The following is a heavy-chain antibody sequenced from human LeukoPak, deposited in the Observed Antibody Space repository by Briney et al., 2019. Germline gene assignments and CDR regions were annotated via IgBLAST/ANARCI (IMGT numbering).Heavy chain of an antibody. D-gene: IGHD1-7*01. Sequence: SETLSLTCTVSGGSISSYYWSWIRQPPGKGLEWIGYIYYSGSTNYNPSLKSRVTISVDTSKNQFSLKLSSVTAADTAVYYRARAGRNWNYGYYFDYWGQGTLVTVSS. J-gene: IGHJ4*02. CDR3: ARAGRNWNYGYYFDY. CDR1: GGSISSYY. V-gene: IGHV4-59*08. CDR2: IYYSGST.